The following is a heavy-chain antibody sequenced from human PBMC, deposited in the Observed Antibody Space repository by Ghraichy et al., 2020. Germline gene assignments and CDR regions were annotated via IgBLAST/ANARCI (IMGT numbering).Heavy chain of an antibody. CDR1: GFTFSSYA. CDR3: AKGRGLYGSGGLKY. CDR2: ISGSGGST. Sequence: GGSLRLSCAASGFTFSSYAMSWVRQAPGKGLEWVSAISGSGGSTYNADSVKGRFTISRDNSKNTLYLPMNSLRAEDTAVYYCAKGRGLYGSGGLKYWGQGTLVTVSS. V-gene: IGHV3-23*01. J-gene: IGHJ4*02. D-gene: IGHD3-10*01.